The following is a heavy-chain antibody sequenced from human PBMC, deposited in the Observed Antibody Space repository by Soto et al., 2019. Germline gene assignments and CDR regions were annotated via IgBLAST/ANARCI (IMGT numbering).Heavy chain of an antibody. CDR3: ARAPDDYGDYDWFDP. J-gene: IGHJ5*02. CDR2: IYYSGST. D-gene: IGHD4-17*01. V-gene: IGHV4-59*01. CDR1: GGSISSYY. Sequence: QVQLQESGPGLVKPSETLPLTCTVSGGSISSYYWSWIRQPPGKGLEWIGYIYYSGSTNYNPSLKSRVTISVDTSKNQFSLKLSSVTAAETAVYYCARAPDDYGDYDWFDPWGQGTLVTVSS.